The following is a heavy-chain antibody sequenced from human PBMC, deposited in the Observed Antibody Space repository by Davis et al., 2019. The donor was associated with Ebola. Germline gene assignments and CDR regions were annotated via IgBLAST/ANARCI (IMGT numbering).Heavy chain of an antibody. CDR3: ASSYEWPHSLRY. J-gene: IGHJ4*02. V-gene: IGHV3-74*01. CDR1: GFTFSSSW. D-gene: IGHD3-16*01. CDR2: TNGDGTNI. Sequence: PGGSLRLSCAASGFTFSSSWMHWVRQVSGKGLVWVPRTNGDGTNIRYEDSVKGRFTISRDNAKNTLYLEMKSLRVEDTAVYYCASSYEWPHSLRYWGQGTLVTVSS.